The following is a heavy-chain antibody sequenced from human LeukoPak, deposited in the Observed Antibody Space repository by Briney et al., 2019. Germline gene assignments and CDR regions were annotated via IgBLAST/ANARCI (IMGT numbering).Heavy chain of an antibody. CDR1: GFTFSSYA. CDR3: ARDRIGGHSSSHAFDI. CDR2: IWYDGSNK. J-gene: IGHJ3*02. D-gene: IGHD6-6*01. Sequence: GGSLRLSCAASGFTFSSYAMHWVRQAPGKGLEWVAVIWYDGSNKYYADSVKGRFTISRDNTKNTLYLQMNSLRAEDTAVYYCARDRIGGHSSSHAFDIWGQGTMVTVSS. V-gene: IGHV3-33*01.